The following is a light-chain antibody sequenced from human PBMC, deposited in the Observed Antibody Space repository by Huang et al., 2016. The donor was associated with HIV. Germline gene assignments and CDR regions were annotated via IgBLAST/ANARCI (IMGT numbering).Light chain of an antibody. Sequence: DIVLTQSPATLSMSPGARATLSCRASQTVGTYLTWYQQRTGQPPRLLIFDTSNRASGIPARFSGSGSGTDFTLSISNLQPEDFVTYYCQQRSAWPPTFGGGTKVGV. CDR3: QQRSAWPPT. CDR2: DTS. V-gene: IGKV3-11*01. CDR1: QTVGTY. J-gene: IGKJ4*01.